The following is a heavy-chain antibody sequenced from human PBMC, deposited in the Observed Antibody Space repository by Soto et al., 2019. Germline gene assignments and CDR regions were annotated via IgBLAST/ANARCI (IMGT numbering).Heavy chain of an antibody. CDR2: ISTDGTST. CDR3: ASPTPAGY. J-gene: IGHJ4*02. D-gene: IGHD6-19*01. CDR1: GFTFSSYW. Sequence: EVQLVESGGGLVQPGGSLRLSCAASGFTFSSYWMHWVRQVPGKGLVWVSRISTDGTSTNYADSVKGRFTISRDNAKNTLYLQMISLRTEDTAVYYCASPTPAGYWGQGTLVTVSS. V-gene: IGHV3-74*01.